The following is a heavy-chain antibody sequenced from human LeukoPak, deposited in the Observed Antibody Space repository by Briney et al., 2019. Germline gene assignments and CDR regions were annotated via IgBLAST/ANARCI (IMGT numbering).Heavy chain of an antibody. D-gene: IGHD1-26*01. CDR3: AKDRSGSYSQGLDY. J-gene: IGHJ4*02. V-gene: IGHV3-30*02. CDR1: GITFSTSD. Sequence: GGSLRLSCVASGITFSTSDIHWVRQAPGKGLEWVAFIRYDGSNKYYADSVKGRFTISRDNSKNTLYLQMNSLRAEDTAVYYCAKDRSGSYSQGLDYWGQGTLVTVSS. CDR2: IRYDGSNK.